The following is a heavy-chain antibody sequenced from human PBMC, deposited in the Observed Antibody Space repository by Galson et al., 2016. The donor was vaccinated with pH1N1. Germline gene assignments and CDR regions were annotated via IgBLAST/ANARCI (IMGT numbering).Heavy chain of an antibody. J-gene: IGHJ4*02. CDR3: ARQEFSDY. CDR2: IYPGDSDT. Sequence: KPGEPLKISCKGSGYNFDRYWIGWVRQMPGKGLEWMGIIYPGDSDTRYSPSFQGQVSISADKSISTAYLQWSSLKASDTAMYYCARQEFSDYWGQGTLVIVSS. D-gene: IGHD2/OR15-2a*01. CDR1: GYNFDRYW. V-gene: IGHV5-51*01.